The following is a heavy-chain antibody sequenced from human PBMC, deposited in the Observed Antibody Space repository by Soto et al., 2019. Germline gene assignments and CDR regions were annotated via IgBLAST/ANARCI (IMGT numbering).Heavy chain of an antibody. V-gene: IGHV4-30-4*01. J-gene: IGHJ4*02. Sequence: QVQLQESGPGLVKPSQTLSLTCTVSGGSISSGDYYWSWIRQPPGKGLEWIGYIYYSGSTYYNPSLMSRITISVDTSKTQFALKLSSVTAADTAVYYCARAPYSSSWWDYFDYWGQGTLVTVSS. CDR1: GGSISSGDYY. CDR3: ARAPYSSSWWDYFDY. D-gene: IGHD6-13*01. CDR2: IYYSGST.